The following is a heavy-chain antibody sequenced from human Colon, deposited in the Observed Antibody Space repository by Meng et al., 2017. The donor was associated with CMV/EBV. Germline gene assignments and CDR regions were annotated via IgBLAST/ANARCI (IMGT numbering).Heavy chain of an antibody. V-gene: IGHV3-20*04. CDR3: ARAPYCSSTSYAGGYFDY. J-gene: IGHJ4*02. CDR2: INWNGGST. D-gene: IGHD2-2*01. CDR1: GFTFDDYG. Sequence: GESLKISCAASGFTFDDYGMSWVRQAPGKGLEWVSGINWNGGSTGYADSVKGRFTNSRDNAKNSLYLQMNSLRAEDTALYYCARAPYCSSTSYAGGYFDYWGQGTLVTVSS.